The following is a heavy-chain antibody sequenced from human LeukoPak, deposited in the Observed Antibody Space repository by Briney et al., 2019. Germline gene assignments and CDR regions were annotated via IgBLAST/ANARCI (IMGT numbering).Heavy chain of an antibody. D-gene: IGHD3-10*01. J-gene: IGHJ3*02. CDR3: ARGLGYGSGSYYLGFDM. V-gene: IGHV4-39*01. Sequence: PSETLSLTCTVFGGSISTSSSYWGWIRQPPGKGLEWIWSIYYSGSTYYNPSLKSRVTISVDTSRNQLSLKLSSVSAADTAVYYCARGLGYGSGSYYLGFDMWGQGTMVTVSS. CDR2: IYYSGST. CDR1: GGSISTSSSY.